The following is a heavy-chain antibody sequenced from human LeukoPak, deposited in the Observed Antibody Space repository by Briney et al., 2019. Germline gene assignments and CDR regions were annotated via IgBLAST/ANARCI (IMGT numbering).Heavy chain of an antibody. CDR3: ASYDILTGYHYPFDY. Sequence: PGGSLRLSCAASGFTLSDYGMHWVRQAPGKRLEWVALISYDASNTYYSDSVKGRFTVSRDNSKNTVYLQMDSLRVEDTAVYYCASYDILTGYHYPFDYWGQGTLVTVSS. CDR2: ISYDASNT. V-gene: IGHV3-30*03. D-gene: IGHD3-9*01. J-gene: IGHJ4*02. CDR1: GFTLSDYG.